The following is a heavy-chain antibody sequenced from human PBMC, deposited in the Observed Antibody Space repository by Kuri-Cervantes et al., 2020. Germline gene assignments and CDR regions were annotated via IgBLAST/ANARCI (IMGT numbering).Heavy chain of an antibody. CDR3: ARLESYFCGSGNLDH. CDR1: GGSVISSSFY. V-gene: IGHV4-39*01. CDR2: LYYTGST. D-gene: IGHD3-10*01. Sequence: SETLSLTCTVSGGSVISSSFYWGWIRQSPGKGLEWVGSLYYTGSTSFNPSLQGRVTMSVDTSKNQFSLNLTPVTAADTAVYYCARLESYFCGSGNLDHWGQGTLVTVSS. J-gene: IGHJ1*01.